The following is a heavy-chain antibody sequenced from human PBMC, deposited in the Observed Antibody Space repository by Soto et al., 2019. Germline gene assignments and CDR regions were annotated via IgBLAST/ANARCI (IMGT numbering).Heavy chain of an antibody. D-gene: IGHD6-19*01. Sequence: EVQLLESGGGLVQPGGSLRLSCAASGFTFSSYAMSWVRQAPGKGLEWVSAISGSGGSTYYADSVKGRFTISRDNSKNTLYLQMISLRAEDTGGYYCAKYMPPYSSVMILVDYWGQGPMVTVSS. CDR1: GFTFSSYA. V-gene: IGHV3-23*01. CDR2: ISGSGGST. J-gene: IGHJ4*02. CDR3: AKYMPPYSSVMILVDY.